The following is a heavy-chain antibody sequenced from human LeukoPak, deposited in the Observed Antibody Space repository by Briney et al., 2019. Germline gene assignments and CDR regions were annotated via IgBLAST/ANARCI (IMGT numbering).Heavy chain of an antibody. CDR1: GFTFSNYG. CDR3: ARHMTPESTTPYYYGMDV. J-gene: IGHJ6*02. D-gene: IGHD2-15*01. Sequence: NPGRSLRLSCAASGFTFSNYGMHWARQAPGKGLEWVSSISNSGIYIFYADSVKGRFTMSRDNGKNSLFLQMNSLRAEDTAVYFCARHMTPESTTPYYYGMDVWGQGTTVTVSS. CDR2: ISNSGIYI. V-gene: IGHV3-21*01.